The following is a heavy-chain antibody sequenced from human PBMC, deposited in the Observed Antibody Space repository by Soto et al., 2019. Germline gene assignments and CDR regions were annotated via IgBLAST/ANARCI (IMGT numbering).Heavy chain of an antibody. Sequence: GGSLRLSCAASGFTFSSYSMNWVRQAPGKGLEWVSSISSSSSYIYYADSVKGRFTISRDNAKNSLYPQMNSLRAEDTAVYYCARAGGAVATFKYYGMDVWGQGTTVTVSS. CDR3: ARAGGAVATFKYYGMDV. CDR1: GFTFSSYS. D-gene: IGHD6-19*01. CDR2: ISSSSSYI. J-gene: IGHJ6*02. V-gene: IGHV3-21*01.